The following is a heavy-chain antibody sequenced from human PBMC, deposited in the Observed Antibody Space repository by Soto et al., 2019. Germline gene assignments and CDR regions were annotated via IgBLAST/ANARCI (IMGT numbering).Heavy chain of an antibody. CDR3: ARRKQQLVQGYNWFDP. CDR2: IYYSGST. Sequence: SETLSLTCTVSGGSISSSSYYWGWIRQPPGKGLEWIGSIYYSGSTYYNPSLKSRVTISVDTSKNQFSLKLSSVTAADTAVYYCARRKQQLVQGYNWFDPWGQGTLVTVSS. CDR1: GGSISSSSYY. V-gene: IGHV4-39*01. J-gene: IGHJ5*02. D-gene: IGHD6-13*01.